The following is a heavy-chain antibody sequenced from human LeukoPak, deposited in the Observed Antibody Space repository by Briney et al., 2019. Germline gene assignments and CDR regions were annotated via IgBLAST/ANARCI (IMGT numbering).Heavy chain of an antibody. J-gene: IGHJ3*02. Sequence: SETLSLTCTVSGYSISNAYYWGWIRQPPGKGLEWIGSLYHSGSTYYNPSLKSRVTISVDTSKNQFSLKLNSVTAADTAVYYCARVWEYCTGVSCFAFDIRGQGTMVTVSS. D-gene: IGHD2-8*02. CDR2: LYHSGST. CDR1: GYSISNAYY. CDR3: ARVWEYCTGVSCFAFDI. V-gene: IGHV4-38-2*02.